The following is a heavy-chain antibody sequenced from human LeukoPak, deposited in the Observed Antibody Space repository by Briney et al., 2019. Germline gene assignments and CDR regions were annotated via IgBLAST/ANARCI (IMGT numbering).Heavy chain of an antibody. D-gene: IGHD6-13*01. CDR2: IHHSGNT. CDR1: GHSISSSHW. V-gene: IGHV4-4*02. J-gene: IGHJ4*02. CDR3: ARDQSVRSWYFDS. Sequence: KASETLSLTCAVSGHSISSSHWWTWIRQPPGKGLEWIGEIHHSGNTDYNPSLKSRVTISLDKSKNEFCLQMRSVTAADTAFYYCARDQSVRSWYFDSWGQGALVTVSS.